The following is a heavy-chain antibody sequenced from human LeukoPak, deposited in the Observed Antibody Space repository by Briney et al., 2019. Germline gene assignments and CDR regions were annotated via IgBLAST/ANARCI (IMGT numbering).Heavy chain of an antibody. V-gene: IGHV3-33*01. CDR2: IWYDGTDT. J-gene: IGHJ4*01. CDR3: ARGFLDFDF. Sequence: PGGSLRLSCVASGFTFSRFNMHWVRQAPDKGLEWVALIWYDGTDTYYADSVKGRFTISRDDSKNTVYLQMNSLRAEDTAFYYCARGFLDFDFWGHGTLVTVSS. CDR1: GFTFSRFN. D-gene: IGHD3-3*01.